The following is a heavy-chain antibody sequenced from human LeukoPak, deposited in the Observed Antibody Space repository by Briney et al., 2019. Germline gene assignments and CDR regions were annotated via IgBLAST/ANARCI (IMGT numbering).Heavy chain of an antibody. Sequence: GGSLRLPCAASGFTFSSYGMHWVRQAPGKGLEWVAVISYDGSNKYYADSVKGRFTISRDNSKNTLYLQMNSLRAEDTAVYYCARNWHTFDYWGQGTLVTVSS. J-gene: IGHJ4*02. D-gene: IGHD1-1*01. CDR3: ARNWHTFDY. CDR2: ISYDGSNK. V-gene: IGHV3-30*03. CDR1: GFTFSSYG.